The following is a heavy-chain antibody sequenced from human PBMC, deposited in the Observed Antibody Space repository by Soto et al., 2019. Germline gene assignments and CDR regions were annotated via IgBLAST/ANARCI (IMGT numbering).Heavy chain of an antibody. Sequence: QVQLQESGPGLVKPSETLSLTCTVSGVSVNSGSFYWAWIRQPPGKGLEWIGFGSYSGTTNYKPSLKSRVTISVDTSRSQISLKVTSLTAADTAVYYCARGATVTKYDYWGQGTLVTVSS. CDR3: ARGATVTKYDY. CDR2: GSYSGTT. CDR1: GVSVNSGSFY. J-gene: IGHJ4*02. V-gene: IGHV4-61*01. D-gene: IGHD4-17*01.